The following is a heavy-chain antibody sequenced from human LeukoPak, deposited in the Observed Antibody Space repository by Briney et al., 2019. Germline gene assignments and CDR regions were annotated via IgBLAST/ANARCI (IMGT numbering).Heavy chain of an antibody. CDR2: ISAYNGNT. CDR3: ARVPRGVGSNWFDP. CDR1: GYTFTSYG. Sequence: ASVKVSCKASGYTFTSYGISWVRQAPGQGLEWMGWISAYNGNTNYAQKLQGRVTMTTDTSTSTAYMVLRSLRSDDTAVYYCARVPRGVGSNWFDPWGQGTLVTVSS. V-gene: IGHV1-18*01. D-gene: IGHD3-10*01. J-gene: IGHJ5*02.